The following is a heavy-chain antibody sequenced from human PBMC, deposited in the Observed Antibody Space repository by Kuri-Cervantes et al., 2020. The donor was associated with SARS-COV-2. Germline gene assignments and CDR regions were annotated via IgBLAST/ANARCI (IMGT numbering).Heavy chain of an antibody. J-gene: IGHJ4*02. D-gene: IGHD3-3*01. V-gene: IGHV3-33*08. CDR3: ARVSHRGSGYQNPPDY. CDR2: IWYDGSNE. Sequence: GGSLRLSCAASGFTFSSYGMHWARQAPGKGLEWVTVIWYDGSNEYYADSVKGRFTISRDNSKNTLYLQMNSLRAEDTAVYYCARVSHRGSGYQNPPDYWGQGALVTVSS. CDR1: GFTFSSYG.